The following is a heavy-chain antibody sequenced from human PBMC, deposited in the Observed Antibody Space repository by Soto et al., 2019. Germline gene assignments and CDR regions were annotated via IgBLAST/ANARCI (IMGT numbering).Heavy chain of an antibody. Sequence: ASVKVSCKASGYTFTSYGISWVRQAPGQGLEWMGWISAYNGNTNYAQKLQGRVTMTTDTSTNTAYMELRSLRSDDTAVYYCARDLFRPACSGGSCYGTTPFDYWGQGTLVTVSS. D-gene: IGHD2-15*01. V-gene: IGHV1-18*01. CDR1: GYTFTSYG. CDR2: ISAYNGNT. CDR3: ARDLFRPACSGGSCYGTTPFDY. J-gene: IGHJ4*02.